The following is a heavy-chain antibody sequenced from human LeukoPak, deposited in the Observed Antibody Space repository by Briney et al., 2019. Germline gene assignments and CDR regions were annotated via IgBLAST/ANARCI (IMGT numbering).Heavy chain of an antibody. D-gene: IGHD1-14*01. CDR2: LYSDGNT. Sequence: GGSLRLSRAAAGFTVITNDITWVRQALGKWLEWDSVLYSDGNTKYADSVQGRFTISRDNSKNTLYLEMNSLSPDDTAVYYCARGVEPLAANTLAYWGQGTLVTVSS. V-gene: IGHV3-53*01. CDR3: ARGVEPLAANTLAY. CDR1: GFTVITND. J-gene: IGHJ4*02.